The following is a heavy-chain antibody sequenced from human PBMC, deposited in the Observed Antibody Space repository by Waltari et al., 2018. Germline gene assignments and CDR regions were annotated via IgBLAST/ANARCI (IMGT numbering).Heavy chain of an antibody. J-gene: IGHJ4*02. V-gene: IGHV4-59*11. CDR2: SYYGGST. CDR1: GGPITNRY. Sequence: QVQLQESGPGPVKPSETLSLTCSVPGGPITNRYRGRIRQPPGKGLEWIGNSYYGGSTNYNPSLQSRVIISLDTSKNQLSLRLSYVTAADTAVYYCARNVGYDGSGYYVGWYFDYWGQGILVTVSS. D-gene: IGHD3-22*01. CDR3: ARNVGYDGSGYYVGWYFDY.